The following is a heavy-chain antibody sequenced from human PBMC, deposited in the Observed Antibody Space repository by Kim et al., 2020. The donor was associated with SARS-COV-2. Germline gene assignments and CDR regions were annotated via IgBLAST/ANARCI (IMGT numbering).Heavy chain of an antibody. CDR1: GDSVSSRNYY. Sequence: SETLSLTCAVSGDSVSSRNYYWGWIRQPPGKGLEWIGYLYDTGRSFYTPSLKSRVTISIDTAKNQFSLSLTSVTTIDTAVYYCTSRKSSWEAEYWGQGIL. CDR3: TSRKSSWEAEY. CDR2: LYDTGRS. J-gene: IGHJ4*02. V-gene: IGHV4-39*01. D-gene: IGHD6-13*01.